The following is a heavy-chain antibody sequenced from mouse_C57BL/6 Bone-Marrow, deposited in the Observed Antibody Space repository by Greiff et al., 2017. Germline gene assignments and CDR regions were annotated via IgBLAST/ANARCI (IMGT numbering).Heavy chain of an antibody. CDR3: ARYRAMVTRGYFDV. J-gene: IGHJ1*03. V-gene: IGHV1-42*01. CDR1: GYSFTGYY. D-gene: IGHD2-2*01. CDR2: INPSTGGT. Sequence: EVQLQQSGPELVKPGASVKISCKASGYSFTGYYMNWVKQSPEKSLEWIGEINPSTGGTTYNQKFKAKATLTVDKSSSTAYMQLKSLTSEDSAVYYCARYRAMVTRGYFDVWGTGTTVTVSS.